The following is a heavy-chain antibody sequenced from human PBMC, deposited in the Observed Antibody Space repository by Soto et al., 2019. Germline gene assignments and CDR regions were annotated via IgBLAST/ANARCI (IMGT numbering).Heavy chain of an antibody. V-gene: IGHV4-30-4*01. CDR1: GGSISSGDYY. J-gene: IGHJ4*01. D-gene: IGHD3-9*01. Sequence: SETLSLTCTVSGGSISSGDYYWSWIRQPPGKGLEWIGYIYYSGSTYYNPSLKSRVTISVDTSKHQFSLKLSSVTAADTAVYYCARGDPPRYFGWLLPATVYGMLGWGRSTLVPVSS. CDR2: IYYSGST. CDR3: ARGDPPRYFGWLLPATVYGMLG.